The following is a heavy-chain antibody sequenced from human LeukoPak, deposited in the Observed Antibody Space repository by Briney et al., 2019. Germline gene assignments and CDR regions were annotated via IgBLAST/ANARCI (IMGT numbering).Heavy chain of an antibody. V-gene: IGHV1-24*01. CDR1: GYTLTELS. CDR3: ATAGVAVPYGDYPTLGYYFDY. D-gene: IGHD4-17*01. Sequence: ASVKVSCKVSGYTLTELSMHWVRQAPGKGLEWMGGFDPEDGETIYAQKFQGRDTMTEDTSTDTAYMELSSLRSEDTAVYYCATAGVAVPYGDYPTLGYYFDYWGQGTLVTVSS. CDR2: FDPEDGET. J-gene: IGHJ4*02.